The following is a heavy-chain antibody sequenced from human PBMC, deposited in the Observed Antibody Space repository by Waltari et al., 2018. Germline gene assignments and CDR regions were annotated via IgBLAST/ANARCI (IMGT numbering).Heavy chain of an antibody. CDR2: ISGSGGST. J-gene: IGHJ4*02. Sequence: EVQLLESGGGLVQPGGSLRLSCAASGFTFSSYAMGWVRQAPGKGLEWVSVISGSGGSTYYADSVKGRFTISRDNSKNTLYLQMNSLRAEDTAVYYCADQDGDYGFDYWGQGALVTVSS. D-gene: IGHD4-17*01. CDR1: GFTFSSYA. CDR3: ADQDGDYGFDY. V-gene: IGHV3-23*01.